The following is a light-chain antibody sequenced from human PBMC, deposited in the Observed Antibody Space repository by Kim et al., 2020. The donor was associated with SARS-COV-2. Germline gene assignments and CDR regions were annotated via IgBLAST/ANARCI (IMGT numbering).Light chain of an antibody. V-gene: IGLV3-19*01. CDR3: NSRDSNDNVV. CDR1: SLRSYY. Sequence: VSLGQTVRITCQGDSLRSYYATWYQQKPGQAPIVVIYGKNNRPSGIPDRFAGSSSGNTASLTITGTQAGDEADYYCNSRDSNDNVVFGGGTKLTVL. J-gene: IGLJ2*01. CDR2: GKN.